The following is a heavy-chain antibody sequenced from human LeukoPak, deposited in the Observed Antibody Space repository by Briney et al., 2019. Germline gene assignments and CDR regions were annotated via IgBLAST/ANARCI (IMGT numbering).Heavy chain of an antibody. CDR3: ARGSSGWYYFDY. D-gene: IGHD6-19*01. Sequence: GASVKVSCKASGGTFSSYAISWVRQAPGQGLEWMGGITPIFGTANYAQKFQGRVTITADKSTSTAYMELSSLRSEDTAVYYCARGSSGWYYFDYWGQGTLVTVSS. V-gene: IGHV1-69*06. CDR2: ITPIFGTA. J-gene: IGHJ4*02. CDR1: GGTFSSYA.